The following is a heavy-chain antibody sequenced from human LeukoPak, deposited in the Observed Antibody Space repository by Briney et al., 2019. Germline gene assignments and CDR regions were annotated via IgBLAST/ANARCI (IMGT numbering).Heavy chain of an antibody. D-gene: IGHD2/OR15-2a*01. J-gene: IGHJ4*02. CDR1: GNYW. Sequence: GGSLRLSCAASGNYWMHWVRQAPGKGLVWVSHINSDGSWTSYADSVKGRFTISKDNAKNTVYLQMNNLRAEDTAVYYCVGFYETYWGRGTLVTVSS. CDR2: INSDGSWT. CDR3: VGFYETY. V-gene: IGHV3-74*01.